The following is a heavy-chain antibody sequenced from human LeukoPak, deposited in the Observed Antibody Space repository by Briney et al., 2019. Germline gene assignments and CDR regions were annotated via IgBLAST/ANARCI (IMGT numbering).Heavy chain of an antibody. CDR1: GFTFSGFW. V-gene: IGHV3-7*03. J-gene: IGHJ3*01. CDR2: INSDGSEG. D-gene: IGHD6-6*01. Sequence: GGSLRLSCAVSGFTFSGFWMSWSRQAPGKGLEWVASINSDGSEGYYADVVKGRFTISRDNAKNSLYLQIDSLRAEDTAVYYCARSSYSSSSSAWGQGTMVTVSS. CDR3: ARSSYSSSSSA.